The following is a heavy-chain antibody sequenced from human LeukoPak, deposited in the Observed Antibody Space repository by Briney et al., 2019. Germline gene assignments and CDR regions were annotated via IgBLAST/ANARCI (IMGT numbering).Heavy chain of an antibody. V-gene: IGHV4-34*12. CDR1: GGSFSGYY. Sequence: SETLSLTCAVYGGSFSGYYWSWIRQPPGKGLEWIGEIIHSGSTNYNPSLKSRVTISVDTSKGQFSLRVSSVTAADTAVYWCARRPHYCYMDVWGKGTTVTISS. CDR3: ARRPHYCYMDV. J-gene: IGHJ6*03. CDR2: IIHSGST.